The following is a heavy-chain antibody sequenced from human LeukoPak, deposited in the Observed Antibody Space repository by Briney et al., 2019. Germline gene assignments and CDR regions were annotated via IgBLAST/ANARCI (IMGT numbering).Heavy chain of an antibody. J-gene: IGHJ5*02. V-gene: IGHV1-46*01. CDR1: GYTFTGYY. CDR3: ARDNSVGETAWWFDP. Sequence: ASVKVSCKAPGYTFTGYYMHWVRQAPGQELEWMGLINPSGSSTTYAQKFQGRVTMTRDMFTSTDYMELTSLTSDDTAVYYCARDNSVGETAWWFDPWGQGTLVTVSS. CDR2: INPSGSST. D-gene: IGHD1-26*01.